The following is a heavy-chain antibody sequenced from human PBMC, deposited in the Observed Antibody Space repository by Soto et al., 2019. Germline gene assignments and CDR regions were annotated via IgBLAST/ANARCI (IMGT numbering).Heavy chain of an antibody. CDR3: ARGGSLNWYFDL. V-gene: IGHV3-74*01. D-gene: IGHD1-26*01. CDR2: INSDGSRT. Sequence: EVQLVESGGGLVQPGGSLRLSCAASGFTFSSYWMHWVRQAPGKGLVWVSRINSDGSRTSYADSVKGRFTISRDNAKNTLYLQMNSLRAEDTAVYYCARGGSLNWYFDLWGRGTLVTVSS. J-gene: IGHJ2*01. CDR1: GFTFSSYW.